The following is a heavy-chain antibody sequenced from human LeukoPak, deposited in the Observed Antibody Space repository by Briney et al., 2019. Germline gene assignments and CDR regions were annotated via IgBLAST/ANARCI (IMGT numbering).Heavy chain of an antibody. D-gene: IGHD5-12*01. V-gene: IGHV3-30*02. CDR3: AKTTFPKKWLDAFDI. Sequence: GGSLRLSCAASGFTFSSYGMHWVRQAPGKGLEWVAFIRYDGNNKYYADSVKGRFTISRDNSKNTLYLQMNSLRAEDTAVYYCAKTTFPKKWLDAFDIWGQGTMVTVSS. J-gene: IGHJ3*02. CDR2: IRYDGNNK. CDR1: GFTFSSYG.